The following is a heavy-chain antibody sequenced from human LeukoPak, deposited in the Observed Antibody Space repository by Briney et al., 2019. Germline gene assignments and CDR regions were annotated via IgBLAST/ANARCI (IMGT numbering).Heavy chain of an antibody. CDR2: MNPTSGNT. D-gene: IGHD6-13*01. CDR3: ARWGPYSSSWCQWDYYYYYMDV. CDR1: GYTFTSYD. J-gene: IGHJ6*03. Sequence: ASVKVSCKASGYTFTSYDINWVRQATGQGLEWMVWMNPTSGNTGYAQKFHGRVTMTTNTSISTAYMELSSLRSGDTAVYYCARWGPYSSSWCQWDYYYYYMDVWGKGTTVTVSS. V-gene: IGHV1-8*01.